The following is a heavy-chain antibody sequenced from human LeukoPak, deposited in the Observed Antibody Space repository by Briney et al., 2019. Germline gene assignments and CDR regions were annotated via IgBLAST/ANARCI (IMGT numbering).Heavy chain of an antibody. D-gene: IGHD6-13*01. V-gene: IGHV3-23*01. CDR3: AKDRKYSSSEYYFDY. CDR1: GFTFSSYA. J-gene: IGHJ4*02. CDR2: ISGSGGST. Sequence: GGSLRLSCAASGFTFSSYAMSWVRQAPGKGLEWVSAISGSGGSTYYEDSVKGRFTISRDNSKNKLYLQMKSLRAEDTAVYYCAKDRKYSSSEYYFDYWGQGTLVTVSS.